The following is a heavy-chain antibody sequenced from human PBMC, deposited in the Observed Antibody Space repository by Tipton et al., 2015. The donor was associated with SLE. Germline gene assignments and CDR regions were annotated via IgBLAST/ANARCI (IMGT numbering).Heavy chain of an antibody. J-gene: IGHJ4*02. CDR2: INHSGST. D-gene: IGHD3-10*01. CDR1: GGSFSGYY. CDR3: ARHGPVLWFREFPFDY. Sequence: TLSLTCAVYGGSFSGYYWSWIRQPPGKGLEWIGEINHSGSTNYNPPLKSRVTISVDTSKNQFSLKLSSVTAADTAVYYCARHGPVLWFREFPFDYWGQGTLVTVSS. V-gene: IGHV4-34*01.